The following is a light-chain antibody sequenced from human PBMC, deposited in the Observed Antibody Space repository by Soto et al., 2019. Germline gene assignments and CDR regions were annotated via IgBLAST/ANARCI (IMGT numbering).Light chain of an antibody. Sequence: QSALTQPASVSGSPGQSITISCTGTSSDVGSYNLVSWYQQHPGKAPKLMIYEGSKRPSGVSNRFSGSKSGNTASLTISGLQAEDEEDYYCCTYAGSSTSVVFGAGTQLTVL. V-gene: IGLV2-23*01. CDR1: SSDVGSYNL. CDR3: CTYAGSSTSVV. J-gene: IGLJ2*01. CDR2: EGS.